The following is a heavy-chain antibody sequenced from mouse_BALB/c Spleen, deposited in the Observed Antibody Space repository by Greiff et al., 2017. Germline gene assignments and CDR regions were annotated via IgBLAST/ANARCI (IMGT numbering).Heavy chain of an antibody. CDR1: GYSFTSYW. J-gene: IGHJ1*01. CDR2: IYPGNSDT. CDR3: TPVSSYDWYFDV. V-gene: IGHV1-5*01. Sequence: VQLQQSGTVLARPGASVKMSCKASGYSFTSYWMHWVKQRPGQGLAWIGAIYPGNSDTSYNQKFKGKAKLTAVTSASTAYMELSSLTNEDSAVYYCTPVSSYDWYFDVWGAGTTVTVSS. D-gene: IGHD1-1*01.